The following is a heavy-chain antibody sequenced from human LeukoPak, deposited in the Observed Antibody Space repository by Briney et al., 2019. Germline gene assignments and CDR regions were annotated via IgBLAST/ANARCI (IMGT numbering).Heavy chain of an antibody. CDR3: ARAVRRWLQFDY. Sequence: GASVKVSCKASGGTFSSYAISWVRQAPGQGLEWMGGIIPIFGTANYAQKFQGRVTITTGESTSTAYMELSSLRSEDTAVYYCARAVRRWLQFDYWAREPWSPSPQ. CDR1: GGTFSSYA. CDR2: IIPIFGTA. V-gene: IGHV1-69*05. J-gene: IGHJ4*02. D-gene: IGHD5-24*01.